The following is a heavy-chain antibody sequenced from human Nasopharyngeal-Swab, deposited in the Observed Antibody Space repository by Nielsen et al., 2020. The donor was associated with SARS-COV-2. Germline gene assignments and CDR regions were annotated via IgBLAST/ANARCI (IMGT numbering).Heavy chain of an antibody. CDR2: ISSSSSYI. V-gene: IGHV3-21*01. D-gene: IGHD3-10*01. J-gene: IGHJ4*02. CDR3: ARDPGRWVRGVYY. Sequence: GESLKISCAASGFTFSSYSMNWVRRAPGKGLEWVSSISSSSSYIYYADSVKGRFTISRDSAKNSLYLQMNSLRAEDTAVYYCARDPGRWVRGVYYWGQGTLVTVSS. CDR1: GFTFSSYS.